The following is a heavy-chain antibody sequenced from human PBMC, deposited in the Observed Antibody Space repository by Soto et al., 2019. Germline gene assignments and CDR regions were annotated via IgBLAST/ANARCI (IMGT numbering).Heavy chain of an antibody. Sequence: QVQLVESGGGLVKPGGSLRLSCAASGFTFSDYYMSWIRQAPGKGLEWVSYISSSSSYTNYADSVKGRFTISRDNAKNSLYLQMNSPRAEDTAVYYCARDLREEWELPGAFDIWGQGTMVTVSS. V-gene: IGHV3-11*06. CDR1: GFTFSDYY. D-gene: IGHD1-26*01. CDR2: ISSSSSYT. CDR3: ARDLREEWELPGAFDI. J-gene: IGHJ3*02.